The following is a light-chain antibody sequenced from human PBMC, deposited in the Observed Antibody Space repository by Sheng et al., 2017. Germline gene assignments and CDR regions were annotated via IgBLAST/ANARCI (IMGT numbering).Light chain of an antibody. V-gene: IGKV1-NL1*01. J-gene: IGKJ3*01. CDR2: GAS. Sequence: DIQMTQSPSSLSASVGDRVTITCRASQGISNYLAWYQQKPGKVPKLLIYGASRLQSGVPSRFSGSGSGTDYTLTISSLQPEDFATYYCQQYYSTVAITFGPGTKVDI. CDR3: QQYYSTVAIT. CDR1: QGISNY.